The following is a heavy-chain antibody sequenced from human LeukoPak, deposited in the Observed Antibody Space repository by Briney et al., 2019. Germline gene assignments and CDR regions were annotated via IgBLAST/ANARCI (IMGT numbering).Heavy chain of an antibody. Sequence: SETLSLTCTVSGGSISSHYWSWIRQPPGKGLEWIGYMYYSGSTNYNPSLKSRVSISVDTSKYQFSLKLSSVTAADTAVYYCARHLRGSLTAIYYQYGMDAWGQGTTVTISS. J-gene: IGHJ6*02. V-gene: IGHV4-59*08. D-gene: IGHD2-21*02. CDR3: ARHLRGSLTAIYYQYGMDA. CDR1: GGSISSHY. CDR2: MYYSGST.